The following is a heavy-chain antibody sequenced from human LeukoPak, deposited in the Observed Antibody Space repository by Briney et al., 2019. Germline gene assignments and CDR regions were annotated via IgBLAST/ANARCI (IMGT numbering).Heavy chain of an antibody. J-gene: IGHJ4*02. D-gene: IGHD3-22*01. CDR2: IIYSGGAT. V-gene: IGHV3-23*01. Sequence: GGSLRLSCAASGFTFSRSAMTWVRQGPGTGLEFVASIIYSGGATYYADSVKGRFTISRDNSKNTLYLQMNRLRAEDTALYYCAKDGLYYDGSEHVYYFDSWGQGTLVTVSS. CDR1: GFTFSRSA. CDR3: AKDGLYYDGSEHVYYFDS.